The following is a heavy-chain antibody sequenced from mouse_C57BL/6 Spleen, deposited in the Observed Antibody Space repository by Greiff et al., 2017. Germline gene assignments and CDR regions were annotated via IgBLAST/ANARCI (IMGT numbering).Heavy chain of an antibody. CDR3: ARYGGGVYAMDY. J-gene: IGHJ4*01. V-gene: IGHV7-3*01. CDR1: GFTFTDYY. D-gene: IGHD1-1*02. Sequence: EVQGVESGGGLVQPGGSLSLSCAASGFTFTDYYMSWVRQPPGKALEWLGFIRNKANGYTTEYSASVKGRFTISRDNSQSILYLQMNALRAEDSATYYCARYGGGVYAMDYWGQGTSVTVSS. CDR2: IRNKANGYTT.